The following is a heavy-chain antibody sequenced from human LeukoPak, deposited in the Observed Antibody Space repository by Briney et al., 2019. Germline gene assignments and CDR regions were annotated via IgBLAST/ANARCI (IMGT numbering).Heavy chain of an antibody. D-gene: IGHD3-22*01. J-gene: IGHJ5*02. CDR3: ARGAYDSSAYYWFDP. CDR1: GGSISSGGYY. CDR2: IYYSGSI. V-gene: IGHV4-31*03. Sequence: SQTLSLTCTVSGGSISSGGYYWSWIRQHPGKGLEWIGYIYYSGSIYYNPSLKSRVTISVDTSKNQFSLKLSSVTAADTAVYYCARGAYDSSAYYWFDPWGQGTLVTVSS.